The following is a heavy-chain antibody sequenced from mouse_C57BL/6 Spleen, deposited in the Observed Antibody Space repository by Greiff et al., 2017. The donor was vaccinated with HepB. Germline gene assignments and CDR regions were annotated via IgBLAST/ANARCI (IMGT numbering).Heavy chain of an antibody. J-gene: IGHJ4*01. CDR1: GYTFTSYW. CDR2: IDPSDSYT. V-gene: IGHV1-69*01. Sequence: QVQLQQPGAELVMPGASVKLSCKASGYTFTSYWMHWVKQRPGQGLEWIGEIDPSDSYTNYNQKFKGKSTLTVDKSSSTAYMQLSSLTSEDSAVYYRARGVSAEDYYAMDYWGQGTSVTVSS. CDR3: ARGVSAEDYYAMDY.